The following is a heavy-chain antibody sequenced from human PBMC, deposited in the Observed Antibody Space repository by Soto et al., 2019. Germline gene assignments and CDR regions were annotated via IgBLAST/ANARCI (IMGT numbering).Heavy chain of an antibody. CDR2: IYHTGST. Sequence: SETLSLTCAVSGYSISSDHYWAWIRQPQGKGLEWIGNIYHTGSTYYNPSLLGRLTISVDTSKNHFSLKVGSVTAADTALYYCASSSLYGMDVWGQGTTVTVSS. CDR1: GYSISSDHY. CDR3: ASSSLYGMDV. J-gene: IGHJ6*02. V-gene: IGHV4-38-2*01.